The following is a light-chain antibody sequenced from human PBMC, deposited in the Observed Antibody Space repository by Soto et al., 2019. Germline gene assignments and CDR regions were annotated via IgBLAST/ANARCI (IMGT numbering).Light chain of an antibody. V-gene: IGKV1-5*03. Sequence: DIQMTQSPYTLSASLGDRVTITCRASQSVTIWLAWYQQKPGKAPKLLIYKTSSLESGVPSRFSGSGSATEFTLTISSLQPDDFATYYCQQYNSWPRTFGQGTKVEIK. CDR3: QQYNSWPRT. CDR1: QSVTIW. J-gene: IGKJ1*01. CDR2: KTS.